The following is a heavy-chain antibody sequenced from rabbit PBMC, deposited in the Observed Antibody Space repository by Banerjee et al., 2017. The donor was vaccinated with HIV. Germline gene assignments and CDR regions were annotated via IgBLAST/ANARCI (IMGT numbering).Heavy chain of an antibody. CDR2: IDPVFGST. CDR3: ARDRFIAGYAGYGFNYFNL. D-gene: IGHD7-1*01. V-gene: IGHV1S7*01. Sequence: QLKESGGGLVQPGGSLKLSCKASGFDFSSYYMSWVRQAPGKGLEWIGYIDPVFGSTYYASWVNGRFTISSHNAQNTLYLQLNSLTAADTATYFCARDRFIAGYAGYGFNYFNLWGPGTLVTVS. J-gene: IGHJ4*01. CDR1: GFDFSSYY.